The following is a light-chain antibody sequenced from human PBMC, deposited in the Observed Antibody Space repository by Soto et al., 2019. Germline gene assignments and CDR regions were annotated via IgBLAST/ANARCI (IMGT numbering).Light chain of an antibody. J-gene: IGKJ1*01. Sequence: EIVMTQSPATLSVSPGERATLYFRASQSVSSNLAWYQQKPGQAPRLLIYGASTRATGIPARFSGSGSGTEFTLTISSLQSEDFAVYYCQQYNNWPRTFGQGTKVDIK. V-gene: IGKV3-15*01. CDR2: GAS. CDR3: QQYNNWPRT. CDR1: QSVSSN.